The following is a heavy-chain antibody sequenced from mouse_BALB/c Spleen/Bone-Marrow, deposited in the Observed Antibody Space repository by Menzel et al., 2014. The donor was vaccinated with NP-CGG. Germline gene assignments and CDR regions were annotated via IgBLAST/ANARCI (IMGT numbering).Heavy chain of an antibody. CDR3: ARGGISVDY. CDR2: IYPGDGDT. Sequence: VQLKQSGAELVRPGSSVKISCESSGYVFSTYWINWVKQRPGQGLEWIGQIYPGDGDTDYNGEFKDKATLTADKSSNTAYMQLSSLTSEDSAVYFCARGGISVDYWGQGTTLTVSS. CDR1: GYVFSTYW. V-gene: IGHV1-80*01. J-gene: IGHJ2*01.